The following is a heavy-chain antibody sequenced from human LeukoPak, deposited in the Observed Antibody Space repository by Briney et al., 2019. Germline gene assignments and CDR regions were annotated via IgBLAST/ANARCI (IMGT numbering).Heavy chain of an antibody. V-gene: IGHV3-48*03. CDR2: ISSSGSTI. J-gene: IGHJ5*02. CDR3: ARGDKWELLSWFDP. D-gene: IGHD1-26*01. Sequence: GSLRISCAASGFTFSTYEMNWVRQAPGKGLEWVSYISSSGSTIYYADSVRGRFTISRDNSKNTLYLQMGSLRAEDMAVYYCARGDKWELLSWFDPWGQGTLVTVSS. CDR1: GFTFSTYE.